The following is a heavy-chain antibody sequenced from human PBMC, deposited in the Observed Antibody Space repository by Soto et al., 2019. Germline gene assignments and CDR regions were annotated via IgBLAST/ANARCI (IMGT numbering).Heavy chain of an antibody. CDR1: GFIFSNYA. J-gene: IGHJ4*02. CDR2: TSGGGGGT. Sequence: EVQLLESGGGLVQPGGSLRLSCSASGFIFSNYAMSWVRQAPGKGLEWVSSTSGGGGGTHYADSVKGRFTISRDNSKNTLYLQMNRLRAEDTAVYYCAKGSHYDILTAYHAFDFWGQGTLVTVSS. V-gene: IGHV3-23*01. CDR3: AKGSHYDILTAYHAFDF. D-gene: IGHD3-9*01.